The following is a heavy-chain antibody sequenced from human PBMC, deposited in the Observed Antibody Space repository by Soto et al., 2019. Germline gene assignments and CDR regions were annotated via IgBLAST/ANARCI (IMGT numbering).Heavy chain of an antibody. CDR2: ISGRGGNT. V-gene: IGHV3-23*01. CDR1: GFTFSIFA. Sequence: EVQLLESGGGLVQPGGSLRLSCAASGFTFSIFAMSWVRQAPGKGLEWVSTISGRGGNTYYADSVKGRFTISRDNSKNTLNLQMNGLSGEDTAVYYCAKDRGTGDYGVNAVDIWGQGTMVTVSS. D-gene: IGHD7-27*01. CDR3: AKDRGTGDYGVNAVDI. J-gene: IGHJ3*02.